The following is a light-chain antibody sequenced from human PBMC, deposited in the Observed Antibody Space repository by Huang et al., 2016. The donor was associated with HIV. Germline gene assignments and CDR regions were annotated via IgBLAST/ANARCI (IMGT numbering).Light chain of an antibody. J-gene: IGKJ1*01. CDR2: AAS. V-gene: IGKV3-15*01. Sequence: EVLMTHSPDILFVSPGDRATLSCRAIQIVGSNLAWYQQRPGQAPRLLIYAASTRATGVPARFSGGGSGTEFTLTISRLQSEDFATYYCQQYNTWPPWAFGQGTTVEI. CDR3: QQYNTWPPWA. CDR1: QIVGSN.